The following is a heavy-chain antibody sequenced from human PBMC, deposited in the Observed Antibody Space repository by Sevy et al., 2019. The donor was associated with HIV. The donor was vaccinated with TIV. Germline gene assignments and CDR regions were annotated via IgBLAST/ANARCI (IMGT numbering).Heavy chain of an antibody. J-gene: IGHJ4*02. CDR2: IKQDESEK. CDR1: GFTFTDYW. Sequence: GGSLRLSCAASGFTFTDYWMSWVRQTPGKGLEWVATIKQDESEKYYVDSVKGRFAISRDNGKNSVFLQMNGLRVEDTALYYCASAVGGFNWRPYYFDSWGQGTLVTVSS. D-gene: IGHD3-3*01. V-gene: IGHV3-7*03. CDR3: ASAVGGFNWRPYYFDS.